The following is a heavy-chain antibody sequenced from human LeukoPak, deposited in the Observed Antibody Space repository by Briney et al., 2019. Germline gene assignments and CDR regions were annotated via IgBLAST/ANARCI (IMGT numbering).Heavy chain of an antibody. CDR3: ARDLHGGYFDY. D-gene: IGHD3-16*01. Sequence: ASVKVSCKASGYTFTDYYIHWVRQAPGQGLEWMGVLYPRGGSPTYAQKFQDRVTLTCDTSTSTVYMELSSLTSEYTAVYCCARDLHGGYFDYWGQGTLVTVSS. J-gene: IGHJ4*02. CDR1: GYTFTDYY. V-gene: IGHV1-46*01. CDR2: LYPRGGSP.